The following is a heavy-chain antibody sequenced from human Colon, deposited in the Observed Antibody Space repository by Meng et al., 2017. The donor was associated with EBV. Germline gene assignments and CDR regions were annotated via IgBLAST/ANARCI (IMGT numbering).Heavy chain of an antibody. Sequence: QGPRSGLVRPSQTLSLTCAVSGASITSGDYSWTWIRQPPGKGLEWIGYIYHGVNIYYTPSLRSRVTISVDKSRNQFSLKLTSVSAADTAVYYCVRDTRRGGGWFDPWGQGTLVTVSS. CDR3: VRDTRRGGGWFDP. CDR1: GASITSGDYS. J-gene: IGHJ5*02. V-gene: IGHV4-30-2*01. CDR2: IYHGVNI. D-gene: IGHD3-10*01.